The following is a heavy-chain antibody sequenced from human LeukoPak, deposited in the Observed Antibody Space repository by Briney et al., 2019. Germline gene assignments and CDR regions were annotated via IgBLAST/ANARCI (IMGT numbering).Heavy chain of an antibody. D-gene: IGHD2-2*01. V-gene: IGHV1-2*02. Sequence: GASVKVSCKASGYTFTGYYIHWVRQAPGQGLVWMGWINPNSGGTSYAQKFQGRVTMTRDTSISTAYMELSRLRSDDTAVYYCARGRCSSRSCYLFDYWGQGNLVTVSS. CDR3: ARGRCSSRSCYLFDY. CDR2: INPNSGGT. J-gene: IGHJ4*02. CDR1: GYTFTGYY.